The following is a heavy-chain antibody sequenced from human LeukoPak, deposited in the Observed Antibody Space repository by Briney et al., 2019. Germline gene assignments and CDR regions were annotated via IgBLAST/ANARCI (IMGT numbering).Heavy chain of an antibody. CDR2: IYYSGST. Sequence: SETLSVTCTVSGGSISSDYWSWIRQPPGRGLGWGGYIYYSGSTNYNPSLKSRVTISVDTSKNQFSLKLSSVTAADTAVYYCASIGSESGPIFDYWGQGTLVTVSS. J-gene: IGHJ4*02. D-gene: IGHD3-3*01. CDR3: ASIGSESGPIFDY. V-gene: IGHV4-59*01. CDR1: GGSISSDY.